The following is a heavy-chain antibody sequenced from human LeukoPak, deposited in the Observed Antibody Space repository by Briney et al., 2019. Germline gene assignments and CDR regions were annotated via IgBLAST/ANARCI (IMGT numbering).Heavy chain of an antibody. J-gene: IGHJ4*02. Sequence: SGGSLRLSCAASGFTFSSYAISWGRQAPGKGLEGCSAISGSGGSTYYADSVKGRFTISRDNSKNTPYLQMNSLRAEDTAVYYCANMGYSSSWYKDFDYWGQGTLVTVSS. CDR1: GFTFSSYA. D-gene: IGHD6-13*01. CDR3: ANMGYSSSWYKDFDY. V-gene: IGHV3-23*01. CDR2: ISGSGGST.